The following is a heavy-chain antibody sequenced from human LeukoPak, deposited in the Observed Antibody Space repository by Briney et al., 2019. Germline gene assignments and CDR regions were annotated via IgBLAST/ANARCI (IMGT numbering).Heavy chain of an antibody. J-gene: IGHJ4*02. CDR2: INSDGSST. D-gene: IGHD3-10*01. CDR1: GFTFSSYW. V-gene: IGHV3-74*01. Sequence: PGGSLRLSCAASGFTFSSYWMHWVRQAPGKGLVWVSRINSDGSSTSYADSVKGRFTISRDNAKNTLYLQMNSLRAEDTAVYYCARVAHAAVWFGELLSPVDYWGQGTLVTVSS. CDR3: ARVAHAAVWFGELLSPVDY.